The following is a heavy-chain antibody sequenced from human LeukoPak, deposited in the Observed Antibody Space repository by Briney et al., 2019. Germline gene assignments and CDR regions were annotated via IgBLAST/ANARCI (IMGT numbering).Heavy chain of an antibody. D-gene: IGHD6-19*01. CDR2: IYTSGST. J-gene: IGHJ5*02. Sequence: PSETLSLTCTVSGGSISSGSYYWSWIRQPAGKGLEWIGRIYTSGSTNYNPSLKSRVTISVDTSKNQFSLKLSSVTAADTAVYYCARGRSSGWYLSPNWFDPWGQGTLVTVSS. CDR3: ARGRSSGWYLSPNWFDP. V-gene: IGHV4-61*02. CDR1: GGSISSGSYY.